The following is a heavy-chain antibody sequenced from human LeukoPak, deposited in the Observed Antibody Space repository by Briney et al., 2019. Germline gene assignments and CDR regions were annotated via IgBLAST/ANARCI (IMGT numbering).Heavy chain of an antibody. CDR1: GGSISSGGYY. D-gene: IGHD1-20*01. J-gene: IGHJ6*02. CDR2: IYYSGST. V-gene: IGHV4-31*03. CDR3: ARTRLSITGTTNGMDV. Sequence: PSETLSLTCTVSGGSISSGGYYWSWIRQHPGKGLEWIGYIYYSGSTYYNPSLKSRVTISVDTSKNQFSLKLSSVTAADTAVYYCARTRLSITGTTNGMDVWGQGTTVTVSS.